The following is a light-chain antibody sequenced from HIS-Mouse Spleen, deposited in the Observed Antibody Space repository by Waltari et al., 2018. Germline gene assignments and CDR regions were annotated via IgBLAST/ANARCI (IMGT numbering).Light chain of an antibody. CDR2: DDS. J-gene: IGLJ1*01. Sequence: SYVLTQPPSVSVAPGQTARITCGGNNIGSKSVHWYQQKPGQAPVLVGYDDSDRPSGIPDRFSGSNSGNTATLTISRVEAGDEADYYCQVWDSSSERVFGTGTKVTVL. CDR1: NIGSKS. V-gene: IGLV3-21*02. CDR3: QVWDSSSERV.